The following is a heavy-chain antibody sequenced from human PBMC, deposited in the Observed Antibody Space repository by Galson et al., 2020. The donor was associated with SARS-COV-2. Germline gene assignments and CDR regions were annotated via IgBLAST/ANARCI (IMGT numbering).Heavy chain of an antibody. V-gene: IGHV4-59*08. Sequence: ETSETLSLTCTVSGGSMSGYYWSWIRQSPRRGLEWIGYFAYTGKTYYNPSLKSRVTILADTSKNQLSLWLSSVTAADTAMYYCVRYGSGGQEVWDVWGQGTTIIVSS. D-gene: IGHD3-10*01. CDR1: GGSMSGYY. J-gene: IGHJ6*02. CDR2: FAYTGKT. CDR3: VRYGSGGQEVWDV.